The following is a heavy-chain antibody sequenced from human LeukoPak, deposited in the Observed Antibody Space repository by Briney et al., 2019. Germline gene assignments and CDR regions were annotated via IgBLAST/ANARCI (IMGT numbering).Heavy chain of an antibody. J-gene: IGHJ4*02. V-gene: IGHV3-43*02. D-gene: IGHD6-13*01. CDR1: GFTFDDYA. CDR2: ISGDGGST. CDR3: AKDLRRPSIAAAGTGTDVY. Sequence: GGSLRLSCAASGFTFDDYAMHWVRQARENGLEWVSLISGDGGSTYYADSVKGRFTISRDNSKNSLYLQMNSLRTEDTALYYCAKDLRRPSIAAAGTGTDVYWGQGTLVTVSS.